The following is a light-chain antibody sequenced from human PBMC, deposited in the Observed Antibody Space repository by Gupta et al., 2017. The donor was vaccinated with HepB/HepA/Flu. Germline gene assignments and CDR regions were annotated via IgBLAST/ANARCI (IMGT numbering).Light chain of an antibody. V-gene: IGKV4-1*01. CDR2: WAS. Sequence: IVMTQSPDSLAVSLGERAPINCKSSQSVLYSSNNKNYLAWYQQKPGQPPKLLIYWASTRESGVPDRFSGSGSGTEFTLTISSLQAEDVAVYYCQQYYSTPWTFGQGTKVEIK. J-gene: IGKJ1*01. CDR3: QQYYSTPWT. CDR1: QSVLYSSNNKNY.